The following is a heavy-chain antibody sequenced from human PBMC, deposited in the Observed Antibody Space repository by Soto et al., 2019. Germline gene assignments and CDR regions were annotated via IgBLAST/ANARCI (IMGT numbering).Heavy chain of an antibody. Sequence: ASVKVSCKASGGTFSSYAISWVRQAPGQGLEWMGGIIPIFGTANYAQKFQGRVTITADESTSTAYMELSSLRSEDTAVYYCARDFWSGYYNGSRFSDARPNGMDVWGQGTKVPVSS. CDR2: IIPIFGTA. V-gene: IGHV1-69*13. CDR3: ARDFWSGYYNGSRFSDARPNGMDV. D-gene: IGHD3-3*01. J-gene: IGHJ6*02. CDR1: GGTFSSYA.